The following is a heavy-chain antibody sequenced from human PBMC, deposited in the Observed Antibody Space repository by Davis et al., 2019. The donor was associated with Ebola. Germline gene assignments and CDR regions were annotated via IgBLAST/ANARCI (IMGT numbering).Heavy chain of an antibody. CDR3: AREGVHYYDSSGFV. J-gene: IGHJ4*02. Sequence: ASVKVSCKASGYAFRDYYMHWVRQAPGQGPEWMGWINPNSGGTYYAQKFQGRVTMTRDTSINTAYMELSRLRSDDTAVYYCAREGVHYYDSSGFVWGRGTLVTVSS. V-gene: IGHV1-2*02. D-gene: IGHD3-22*01. CDR1: GYAFRDYY. CDR2: INPNSGGT.